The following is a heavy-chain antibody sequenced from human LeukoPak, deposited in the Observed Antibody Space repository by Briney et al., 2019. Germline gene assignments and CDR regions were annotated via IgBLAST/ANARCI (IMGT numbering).Heavy chain of an antibody. CDR3: ARDLSFDWFPYYFDY. CDR1: SGSVSNSHYY. J-gene: IGHJ4*02. CDR2: IFYSGNT. V-gene: IGHV4-39*07. Sequence: PSETLSLTCTVSSGSVSNSHYYWAWVRQPPGKGLEWLGSIFYSGNTHYNPSLKSPVTISIDTSKNQFSLKVSSVTAADTATYYCARDLSFDWFPYYFDYWGQGILVTVSS. D-gene: IGHD3-9*01.